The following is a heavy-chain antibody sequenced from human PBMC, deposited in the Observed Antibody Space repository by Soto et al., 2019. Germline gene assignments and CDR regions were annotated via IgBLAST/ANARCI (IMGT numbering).Heavy chain of an antibody. D-gene: IGHD3-16*01. V-gene: IGHV4-59*01. CDR1: SGSLSNYQ. CDR2: IQSSGDT. J-gene: IGHJ5*02. Sequence: PSETLSLTCSVSSGSLSNYQWSWIRQAPGKGLEWIGCIQSSGDTKYNPSLKSRVTMSVDTSKNQFSLKLKSVSAADRAVYFCAMGGSTLSTLNWFEPWGPGVSVTVSS. CDR3: AMGGSTLSTLNWFEP.